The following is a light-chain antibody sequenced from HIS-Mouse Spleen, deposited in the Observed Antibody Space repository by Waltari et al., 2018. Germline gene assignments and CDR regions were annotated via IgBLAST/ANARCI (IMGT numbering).Light chain of an antibody. CDR3: QSYDSSNHRV. V-gene: IGLV6-57*04. Sequence: NFMLTQPHPVSESPGKTVTISCTRSRGSLSSNYVQWYQQRPGSAPTTVIYEDNQRPSGVPDRFSGSIDSSSNSASLTISGLKTEDEADYYCQSYDSSNHRVFGGGTKLTVL. CDR2: EDN. J-gene: IGLJ3*02. CDR1: RGSLSSNY.